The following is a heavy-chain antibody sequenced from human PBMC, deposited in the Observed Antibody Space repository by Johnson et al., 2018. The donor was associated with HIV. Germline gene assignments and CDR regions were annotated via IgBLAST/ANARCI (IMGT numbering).Heavy chain of an antibody. J-gene: IGHJ3*02. CDR2: IPYDGSNQ. CDR3: AREGRRDAFDI. CDR1: EFTFISYW. Sequence: QVQLVESGGGLVQPGGSLRLSCAASEFTFISYWMSWVRQAPGKGLEWVAFIPYDGSNQLYADSVKGRFTISRDNSKNTLYLQMNSLRAEDTAVYYCAREGRRDAFDIWGQGTMVTVSS. V-gene: IGHV3-30*03.